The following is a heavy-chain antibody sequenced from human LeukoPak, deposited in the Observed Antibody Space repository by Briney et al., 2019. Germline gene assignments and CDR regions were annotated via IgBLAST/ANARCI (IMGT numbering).Heavy chain of an antibody. CDR1: GFTFSNYW. J-gene: IGHJ5*02. CDR3: ARDRGYGDYPSWFDP. V-gene: IGHV3-7*01. Sequence: GGSLRLSCEVSGFTFSNYWMSWVRLAPGKGLEWVANIKEDGSTIHYVDSVKGRFTISRDNAKNSLYLQMNSLRAEDTAVYYCARDRGYGDYPSWFDPWGQGTQVTVSS. D-gene: IGHD5-12*01. CDR2: IKEDGSTI.